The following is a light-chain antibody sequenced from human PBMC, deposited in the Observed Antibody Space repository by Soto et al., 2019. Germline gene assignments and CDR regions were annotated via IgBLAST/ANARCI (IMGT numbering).Light chain of an antibody. Sequence: QSVLTQPPSVSGAPGPRVTISCTESSSNIGAGYDVHWYQQLPGTAPKLLIYGNSNRPSGVPDRFSGSKSGTSASLAITGLQAEDEADYYCQSYDSSLSGWVFGGGTQVTVL. V-gene: IGLV1-40*01. CDR1: SSNIGAGYD. CDR2: GNS. J-gene: IGLJ3*02. CDR3: QSYDSSLSGWV.